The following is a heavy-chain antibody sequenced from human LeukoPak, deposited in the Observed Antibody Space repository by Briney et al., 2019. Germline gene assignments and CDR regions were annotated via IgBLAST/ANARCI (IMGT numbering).Heavy chain of an antibody. V-gene: IGHV3-23*01. CDR1: GFTFSSYA. CDR3: AKQGSTSPRNSYYFDY. CDR2: ISGGGGST. J-gene: IGHJ4*02. D-gene: IGHD1-7*01. Sequence: GGSLRLSCAASGFTFSSYAMSWVRQAPGKGLEWVSAISGGGGSTYYADSVKGRFTISRDNSKNTLYLQMNSLRAEDTAVYYCAKQGSTSPRNSYYFDYWGQGTLVTVSS.